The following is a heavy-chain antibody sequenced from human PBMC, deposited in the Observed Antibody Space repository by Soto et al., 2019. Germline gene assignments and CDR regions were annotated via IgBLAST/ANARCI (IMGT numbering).Heavy chain of an antibody. V-gene: IGHV3-23*01. CDR2: ISGSGGST. Sequence: EVQLLESGGGLVQPGGSLRLSCAASGFTFSSYAMSWVRQAPGKGLEWVSAISGSGGSTYYADSVKGRLTISRDNSKNTLYLQMNSLRAEDTAVYYCAKVPTELLWFGESLFDYWGQGTLVTVSS. D-gene: IGHD3-10*01. CDR1: GFTFSSYA. CDR3: AKVPTELLWFGESLFDY. J-gene: IGHJ4*02.